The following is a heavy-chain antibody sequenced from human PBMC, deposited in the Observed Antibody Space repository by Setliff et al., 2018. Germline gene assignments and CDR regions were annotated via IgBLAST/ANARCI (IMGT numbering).Heavy chain of an antibody. D-gene: IGHD2-15*01. J-gene: IGHJ5*02. CDR2: IHISGST. Sequence: PSETLSLTCTVSGDSISGDYWSWIRQPPGKGLEWIGYIHISGSTNYNPSLKSRVTISVDTSKNQFSLKLSSVTAADTAVYYCARGHCSSGECPNYFDPWGQGTQVTVSS. CDR1: GDSISGDY. CDR3: ARGHCSSGECPNYFDP. V-gene: IGHV4-59*12.